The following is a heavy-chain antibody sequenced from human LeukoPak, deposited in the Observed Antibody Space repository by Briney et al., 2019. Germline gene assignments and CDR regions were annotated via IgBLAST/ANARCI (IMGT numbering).Heavy chain of an antibody. CDR1: GFTFSRFW. V-gene: IGHV3-7*01. Sequence: GGSLRLSCAASGFTFSRFWMCWVRQTPGKGLEWVANVKQDGSEKYYADSVKGRFTISRDNSKNTLYLQMNSLRAEDTAVYYCARDLRRYSSSWGVYYYGMDVWGQGTTVTVSS. CDR2: VKQDGSEK. D-gene: IGHD6-13*01. J-gene: IGHJ6*02. CDR3: ARDLRRYSSSWGVYYYGMDV.